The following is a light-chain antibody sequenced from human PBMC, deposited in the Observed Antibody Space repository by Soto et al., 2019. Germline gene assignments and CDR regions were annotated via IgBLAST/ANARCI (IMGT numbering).Light chain of an antibody. CDR1: SSDVGGYNY. CDR3: SSYTSSNTYV. J-gene: IGLJ1*01. CDR2: DVS. V-gene: IGLV2-14*01. Sequence: QSALTQPASVSGSPGQSITISCPGTSSDVGGYNYVSWYQQHPGKAPKLMIYDVSNRPSGVSNRFSGSKSGNTASLTISGLQAEDEADYYCSSYTSSNTYVFGTGIKVTVL.